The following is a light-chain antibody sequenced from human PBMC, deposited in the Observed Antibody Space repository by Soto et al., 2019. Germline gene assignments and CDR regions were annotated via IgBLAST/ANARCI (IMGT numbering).Light chain of an antibody. V-gene: IGLV3-21*04. CDR3: QVWDIMTDNYV. Sequence: SYELTQPPSGSVAPEKTATITCGGNNIGNKRVHWYRQKPGQAPVLLISYDSDRPSGIPERFSGSNSENAATLTISRVEAGDEAGYCCQVWDIMTDNYVFGSGTKLTVL. CDR2: YDS. J-gene: IGLJ1*01. CDR1: NIGNKR.